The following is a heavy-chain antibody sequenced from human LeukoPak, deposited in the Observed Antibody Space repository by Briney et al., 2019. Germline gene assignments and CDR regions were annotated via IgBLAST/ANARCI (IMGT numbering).Heavy chain of an antibody. Sequence: SETLSLTCTVYGGSISSYYWSWIRLPAGKGLEWIGRIYTSGSTNYNLSLNSRVTISVDTSKTPFSPKLSSVTAADTAVYYCARGKGASSFDPWGQGTLVTVSS. CDR1: GGSISSYY. CDR2: IYTSGST. CDR3: ARGKGASSFDP. V-gene: IGHV4-4*07. J-gene: IGHJ5*02.